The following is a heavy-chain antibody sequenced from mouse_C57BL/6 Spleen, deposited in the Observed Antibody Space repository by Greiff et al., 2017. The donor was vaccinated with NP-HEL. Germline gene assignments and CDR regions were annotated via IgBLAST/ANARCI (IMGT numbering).Heavy chain of an antibody. D-gene: IGHD2-2*01. J-gene: IGHJ4*01. CDR1: GYTFTDYY. CDR2: INPYNGGT. Sequence: VQLKQSGPVLVKPGASVKMSCKASGYTFTDYYMNWVKQSHGKSLEWIGVINPYNGGTSYNQKFKGKATLTVDKSSSTAYMELNSLTSEDSAVYYCARDGYGYRAMDYWGQGTSVNVSS. CDR3: ARDGYGYRAMDY. V-gene: IGHV1-19*01.